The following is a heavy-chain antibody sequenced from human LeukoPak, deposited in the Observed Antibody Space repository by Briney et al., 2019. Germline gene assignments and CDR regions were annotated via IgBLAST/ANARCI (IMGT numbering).Heavy chain of an antibody. Sequence: ASVKVSCKVSGYTLTELSMHWVRQAPGKGLEWMGGFDPEDGETIYAQKFQGRVTMTEDTSTDTAYMELSSLRSEDTAVYYCARGEEITMIVVVLDYWGQGTLVTVSS. D-gene: IGHD3-22*01. CDR1: GYTLTELS. V-gene: IGHV1-24*01. CDR2: FDPEDGET. J-gene: IGHJ4*02. CDR3: ARGEEITMIVVVLDY.